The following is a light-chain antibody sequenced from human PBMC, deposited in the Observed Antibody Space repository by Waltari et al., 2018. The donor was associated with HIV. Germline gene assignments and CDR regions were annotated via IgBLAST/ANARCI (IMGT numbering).Light chain of an antibody. J-gene: IGKJ1*01. CDR2: GVS. V-gene: IGKV3-15*01. CDR3: QQYDNWPPWT. Sequence: EIVMTQSPATLSVSPGERVTLSCRASQSIAKNLAWYQQKPGQAPRLLMYGVSTSATGIPARFSGSGSWTEFTLTISSLQSEDLAVYYCQQYDNWPPWTFGQGTKVE. CDR1: QSIAKN.